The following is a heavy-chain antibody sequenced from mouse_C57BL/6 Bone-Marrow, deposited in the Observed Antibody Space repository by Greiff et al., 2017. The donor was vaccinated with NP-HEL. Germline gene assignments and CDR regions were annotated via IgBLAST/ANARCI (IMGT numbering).Heavy chain of an antibody. J-gene: IGHJ1*03. D-gene: IGHD1-1*01. V-gene: IGHV5-12*01. Sequence: EVKLVESGGGLVQPGGSLKLSCAASGFTFSDYYMYWVRQTPEKRLEWVAYISNGGGSTYYPDTVKGRFTISRDNAKNTLYLQMSRLKSEDTAMYYCARRDDYGSSHWYFDVWGTGTTVTVSS. CDR1: GFTFSDYY. CDR3: ARRDDYGSSHWYFDV. CDR2: ISNGGGST.